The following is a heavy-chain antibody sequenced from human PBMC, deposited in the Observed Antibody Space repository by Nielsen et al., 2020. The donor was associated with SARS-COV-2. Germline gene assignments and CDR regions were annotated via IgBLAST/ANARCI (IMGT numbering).Heavy chain of an antibody. D-gene: IGHD3-3*01. CDR3: ARDYDFWSGYYYYYYGMDV. J-gene: IGHJ6*02. CDR2: ISYDGSNK. V-gene: IGHV3-30*04. Sequence: GGSLRLSCAASGFTFSSYAMHWVRQAPGKGLEWVAVISYDGSNKYYADSVKGRFTISRDNSKNTLYLQMNSLRAEDTAVYYCARDYDFWSGYYYYYYGMDVWGQGTTVTVSS. CDR1: GFTFSSYA.